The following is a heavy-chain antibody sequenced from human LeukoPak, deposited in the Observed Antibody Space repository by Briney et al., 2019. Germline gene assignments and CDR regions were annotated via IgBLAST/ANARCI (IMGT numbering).Heavy chain of an antibody. J-gene: IGHJ5*02. V-gene: IGHV3-48*02. Sequence: GGSLRLSCAASGFTFSSYSMNWVRQAPGKGLEWVSYISSSSSTIYYADSVKGRFTISRDNAKNSLYLQMNSLRYEDTAVYYCARVDYEYVWGSYLRNNWFDPWGQGTLVTVSS. CDR3: ARVDYEYVWGSYLRNNWFDP. CDR2: ISSSSSTI. D-gene: IGHD3-16*02. CDR1: GFTFSSYS.